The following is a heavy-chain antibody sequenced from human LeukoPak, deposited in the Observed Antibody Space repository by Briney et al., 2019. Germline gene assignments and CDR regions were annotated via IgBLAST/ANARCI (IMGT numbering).Heavy chain of an antibody. CDR3: ARPVYGSGFRFDP. J-gene: IGHJ5*02. D-gene: IGHD3-10*01. V-gene: IGHV4-39*01. CDR2: IYYSGGT. Sequence: SETLSLTCTVSGGSISSISYYWAWIRQPPGKGLEWIGSIYYSGGTYYNPSLKSRVTISIDTSNNQFSLRLSSVTAADTAVYYCARPVYGSGFRFDPWGQGTLVTVSS. CDR1: GGSISSISYY.